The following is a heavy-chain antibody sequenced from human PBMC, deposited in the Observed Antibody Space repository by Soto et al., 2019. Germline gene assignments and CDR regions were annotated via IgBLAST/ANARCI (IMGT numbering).Heavy chain of an antibody. CDR1: GGSISSGDYY. D-gene: IGHD1-26*01. Sequence: QVQLQESGPGLVKPSQTLSLTCTVSGGSISSGDYYWSWIRQPPGTGLEWIGYIYYSGSTYYNPSLKSRVTISVDTSKSQFSLKLSSVTAADTAVYYCAREYGSGSDYGVGAFDIWGQGTMVTVSS. J-gene: IGHJ3*02. V-gene: IGHV4-30-4*01. CDR3: AREYGSGSDYGVGAFDI. CDR2: IYYSGST.